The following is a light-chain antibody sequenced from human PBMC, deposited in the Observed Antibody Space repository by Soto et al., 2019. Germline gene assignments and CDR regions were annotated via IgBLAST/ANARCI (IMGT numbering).Light chain of an antibody. CDR1: QSVSSNF. CDR2: GAS. J-gene: IGKJ1*01. V-gene: IGKV3-20*01. CDR3: QQSYSTPPWT. Sequence: EIVLTQSPGTLSLSPGERTTLSCRASQSVSSNFLDWYQQKPGQAPRLLIYGASSRATGIPDRFSGSGSGTDFTLTISRLEPEDFATYFCQQSYSTPPWTFGQGTKVEIK.